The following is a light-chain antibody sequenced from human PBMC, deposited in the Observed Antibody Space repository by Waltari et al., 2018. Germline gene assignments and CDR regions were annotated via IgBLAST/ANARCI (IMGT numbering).Light chain of an antibody. CDR3: CSYAGSSTWV. CDR2: EGS. J-gene: IGLJ3*02. Sequence: QSALTQPASVSGSPGQSITISCTGTSSDVGSYNLVSWYQPHPGKAPKLMIYEGSKRPSGVSNRFSCSKSGNTASLTISGLQAEDEADYYCCSYAGSSTWVFGGGTKVTVL. V-gene: IGLV2-23*01. CDR1: SSDVGSYNL.